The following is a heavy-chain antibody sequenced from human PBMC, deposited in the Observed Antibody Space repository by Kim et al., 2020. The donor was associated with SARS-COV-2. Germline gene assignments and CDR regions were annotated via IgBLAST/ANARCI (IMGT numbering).Heavy chain of an antibody. V-gene: IGHV1-69*06. Sequence: SVKVSCKASGGTSTNFAINWVRQAPGQGLEWMGGIIPVFDTTDYAQKFQGRVTITADKSTDTTYLQMKSLRSEDTAIYFCARARDVNILFSFEAPTDAFESWGPGTVVTVSS. CDR3: ARARDVNILFSFEAPTDAFES. CDR2: IIPVFDTT. CDR1: GGTSTNFA. D-gene: IGHD3-16*02. J-gene: IGHJ3*02.